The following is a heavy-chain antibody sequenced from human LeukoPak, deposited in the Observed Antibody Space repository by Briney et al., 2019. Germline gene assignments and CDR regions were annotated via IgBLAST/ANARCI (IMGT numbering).Heavy chain of an antibody. J-gene: IGHJ6*02. Sequence: SQTLSLTCTDPGGSISSGSYYWSWIRQPAGKGLEWIVRIYTSGSTNSHPSLKGRVTISVNTSKNQFSLKLSSVTAADTAVYYCARGGGSTPFDYYYGMDVWGQGTTVTVSS. CDR2: IYTSGST. V-gene: IGHV4-61*02. D-gene: IGHD2-2*01. CDR3: ARGGGSTPFDYYYGMDV. CDR1: GGSISSGSYY.